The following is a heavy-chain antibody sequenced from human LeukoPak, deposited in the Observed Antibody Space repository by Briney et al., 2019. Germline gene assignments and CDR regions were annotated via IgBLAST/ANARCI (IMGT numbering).Heavy chain of an antibody. D-gene: IGHD6-13*01. CDR3: ARSGSNWSCDS. CDR1: GYAFPHYG. J-gene: IGHJ4*02. Sequence: GASVKVSCKAPGYAFPHYGVQWVRQAPGQTLEWMGWINAGNGDDTKYSQKFQARLTMTTDTSATTVYMELNSLRSEDTAVYYCARSGSNWSCDSWGQGTLVTVSS. CDR2: INAGNGDDT. V-gene: IGHV1-3*01.